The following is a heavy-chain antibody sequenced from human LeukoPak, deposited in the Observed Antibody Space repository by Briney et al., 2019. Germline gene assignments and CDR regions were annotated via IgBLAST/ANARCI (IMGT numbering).Heavy chain of an antibody. CDR3: ARRACSSTSCYGVFDS. Sequence: GESLKISCKGSGYSFTNYWIAWVRQMPGKGLEWMGISYPGDSDTRYSPSFQGQVTISADKSISTAYLQWSSLKASDTAMYYCARRACSSTSCYGVFDSWGQGTLVTVSS. J-gene: IGHJ4*02. V-gene: IGHV5-51*01. CDR2: SYPGDSDT. D-gene: IGHD2-2*01. CDR1: GYSFTNYW.